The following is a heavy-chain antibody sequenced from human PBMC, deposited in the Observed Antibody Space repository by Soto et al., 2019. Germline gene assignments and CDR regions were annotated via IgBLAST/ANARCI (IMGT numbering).Heavy chain of an antibody. CDR2: ISGSGGNT. V-gene: IGHV3-23*01. Sequence: DVKLLESGGGLVQPGGSLRLSCAASGFIFNNYAMNWVRQAPGKGLEWVSGISGSGGNTYYADSVKGRFAISRDKSNNTLYLQLSGLKAEDTAVYYCVKARSGWYLYYFDYWGQGTRVTVSS. CDR1: GFIFNNYA. J-gene: IGHJ4*02. D-gene: IGHD6-19*01. CDR3: VKARSGWYLYYFDY.